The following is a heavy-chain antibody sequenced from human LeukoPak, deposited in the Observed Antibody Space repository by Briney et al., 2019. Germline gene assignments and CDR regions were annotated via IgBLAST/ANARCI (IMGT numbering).Heavy chain of an antibody. V-gene: IGHV4-34*01. CDR1: GGSFSGYY. D-gene: IGHD2-2*01. Sequence: SEALSLTCAVYGGSFSGYYWSWIRQPPGKGLEWIGEINHSGSTNYNPSLKSRVTISVDTSKNQFSLKLSSVTAADTAVYYCARGLVVVPAAARYYYYGMDVWGQGTTVTVSS. CDR3: ARGLVVVPAAARYYYYGMDV. CDR2: INHSGST. J-gene: IGHJ6*02.